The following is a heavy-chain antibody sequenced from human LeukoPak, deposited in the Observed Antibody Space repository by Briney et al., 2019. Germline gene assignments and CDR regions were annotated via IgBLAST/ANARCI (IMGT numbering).Heavy chain of an antibody. CDR2: INYSGST. V-gene: IGHV4-61*08. D-gene: IGHD1-1*01. Sequence: SQTLSLTCTVSGGSISSGGYYWSWIRQHPGKGLEWIGYINYSGSTNYNPSLKSRVTISVDTSKNQFSLKLSSVTAADTAVYYCARAQLNLLVDFGMDVWGQGTTVTVSS. CDR1: GGSISSGGYY. CDR3: ARAQLNLLVDFGMDV. J-gene: IGHJ6*02.